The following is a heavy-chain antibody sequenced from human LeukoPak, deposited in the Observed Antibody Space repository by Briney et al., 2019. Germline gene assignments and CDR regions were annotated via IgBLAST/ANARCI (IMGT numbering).Heavy chain of an antibody. Sequence: GRSLRLSCAASGFTFDEYAIHWVRQAPGKGLEWVSGISWNSGIIGYADSVKGRFTISRDNAKNSLYLQMNSLRAEDTAVYYCARDGRAATAAMRGWGQGTLVTVSS. CDR3: ARDGRAATAAMRG. J-gene: IGHJ4*02. CDR2: ISWNSGII. V-gene: IGHV3-9*01. CDR1: GFTFDEYA. D-gene: IGHD2-2*01.